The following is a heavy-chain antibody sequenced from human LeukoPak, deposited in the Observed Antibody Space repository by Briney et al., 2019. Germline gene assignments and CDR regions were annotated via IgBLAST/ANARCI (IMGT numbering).Heavy chain of an antibody. CDR1: GGSISSYY. Sequence: PSETLSLTCTVSGGSISSYYWSWIRQPPGKGLEWIGSIYYSGSTYYNPSLKSRVTISVDTSKNQFSLKLSSVTAADTAVYYCARLHYGYAGYWGQGTLVTVSS. D-gene: IGHD4-17*01. J-gene: IGHJ4*02. CDR3: ARLHYGYAGY. V-gene: IGHV4-59*05. CDR2: IYYSGST.